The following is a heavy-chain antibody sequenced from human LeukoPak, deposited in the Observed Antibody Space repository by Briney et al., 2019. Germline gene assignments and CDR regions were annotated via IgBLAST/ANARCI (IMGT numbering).Heavy chain of an antibody. CDR2: ISWSSGSI. Sequence: PGGSLRLPCAASGFTFHDHAMHWVRQTPGKGLEWVSSISWSSGSIGYADSVKGRFTISRDNGKNSLYLQMNSLRAEDTALYYCAKDRRSYFSGMDVWGQGTTVTASS. CDR3: AKDRRSYFSGMDV. J-gene: IGHJ6*02. V-gene: IGHV3-9*01. D-gene: IGHD1-14*01. CDR1: GFTFHDHA.